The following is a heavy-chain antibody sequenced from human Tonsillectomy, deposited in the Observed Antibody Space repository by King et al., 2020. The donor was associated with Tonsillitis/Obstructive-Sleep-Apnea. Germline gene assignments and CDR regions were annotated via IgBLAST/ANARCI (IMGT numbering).Heavy chain of an antibody. CDR3: ARDQEQQLVPGFFDD. J-gene: IGHJ4*02. CDR1: GFTLNNYT. V-gene: IGHV3-30*04. D-gene: IGHD6-13*01. CDR2: ISHDGGKK. Sequence: VQLVESGGGVVQPGRSLRLSCVGSGFTLNNYTLQWVRQAPGRGLEWVAVISHDGGKKYYTDSVKGRFTISRDNSKNKVYLQMNSLGAEDTAVYYCARDQEQQLVPGFFDDWGQGTLVTVSS.